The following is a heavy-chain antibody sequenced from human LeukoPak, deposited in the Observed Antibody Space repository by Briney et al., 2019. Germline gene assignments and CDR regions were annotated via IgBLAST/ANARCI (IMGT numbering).Heavy chain of an antibody. V-gene: IGHV1-18*01. J-gene: IGHJ3*02. CDR3: ARYCSGGSCYRTDDAFDI. CDR2: ISAYNGNT. Sequence: LWASVKVSCKASGYTFTSYGISWVRQAPGQGLEWMGWISAYNGNTNYAQKLQGRVTMTTDTSTSTAYMELRSLRSDDTAVYYCARYCSGGSCYRTDDAFDIWGQGTMVTVSS. D-gene: IGHD2-15*01. CDR1: GYTFTSYG.